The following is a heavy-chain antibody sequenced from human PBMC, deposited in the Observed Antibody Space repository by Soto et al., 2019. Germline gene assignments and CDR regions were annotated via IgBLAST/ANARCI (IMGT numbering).Heavy chain of an antibody. CDR3: VRSAIQLWLETGPRFDN. Sequence: QITLKESGPSLVRPTQTLTLTCTFSGFSLTTSGVGVGWIRQPPGKALEWLALIYRDDDKSYSPSLKSRLTITKDTSKNQVVLTMTNMDPVDTATYYCVRSAIQLWLETGPRFDNWGQGTLVTVSS. CDR1: GFSLTTSGVG. J-gene: IGHJ4*02. D-gene: IGHD5-18*01. V-gene: IGHV2-5*02. CDR2: IYRDDDK.